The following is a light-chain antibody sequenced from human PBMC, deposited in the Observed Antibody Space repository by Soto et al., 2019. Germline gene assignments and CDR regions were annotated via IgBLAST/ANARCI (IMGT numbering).Light chain of an antibody. J-gene: IGKJ1*01. CDR1: QSLLHSNGYNY. CDR3: MQALQAPRT. Sequence: DIVMTQSPLSLPVTPGEPASISCRSSQSLLHSNGYNYLDWYLQKPGQSPQLLIYLGSNRASGVPDRFSGSGSGTDFTLKISRVEAEDVGVYYCMQALQAPRTCGQGTKGEIK. CDR2: LGS. V-gene: IGKV2-28*01.